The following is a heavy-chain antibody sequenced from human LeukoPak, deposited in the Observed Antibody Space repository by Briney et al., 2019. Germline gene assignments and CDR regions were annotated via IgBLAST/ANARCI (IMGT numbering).Heavy chain of an antibody. CDR1: GGTFSSYA. V-gene: IGHV1-69*13. Sequence: ASVKVSCKASGGTFSSYAISWVRRAPGQGLEWMGGIVPIFGTANYAQKFQGRVTITADESTSTAYMELSSLRSEDTAVYYCARDGYSSSSFTPFDYWGQGTLVTVSS. CDR3: ARDGYSSSSFTPFDY. J-gene: IGHJ4*02. D-gene: IGHD6-6*01. CDR2: IVPIFGTA.